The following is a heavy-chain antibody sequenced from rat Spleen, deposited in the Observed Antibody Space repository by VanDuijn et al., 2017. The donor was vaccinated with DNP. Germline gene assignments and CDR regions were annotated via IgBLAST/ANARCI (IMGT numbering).Heavy chain of an antibody. CDR1: GFTFSNYD. CDR3: TTDFERGY. CDR2: IYSSGGST. Sequence: EVQLVESGGGLVQPGRSLRLSCAASGFTFSNYDMAWVRQAPTKGLEWVAAIYSSGGSTSYRDSVKGRFTISRDNAKSILYLQMESLRSEDTATFYCTTDFERGYWGQGVMVTVSS. J-gene: IGHJ2*01. V-gene: IGHV5-27*01. D-gene: IGHD1-11*01.